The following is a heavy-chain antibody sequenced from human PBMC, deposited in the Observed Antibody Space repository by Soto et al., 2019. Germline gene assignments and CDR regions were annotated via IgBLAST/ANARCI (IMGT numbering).Heavy chain of an antibody. CDR2: ISAYNGNT. CDR3: ARDRDYYTSSGYYSNSNWFDP. D-gene: IGHD3-22*01. CDR1: GYTFTSYV. V-gene: IGHV1-18*01. J-gene: IGHJ5*02. Sequence: QVQLVQSGAEVKKPGASVKVSCKASGYTFTSYVISWVRQAPGQGLEWMGWISAYNGNTNYAQKLQGRVTMTTDTSPSTAYMELRSLRSDDTAVYYCARDRDYYTSSGYYSNSNWFDPWGQGTLVTVSS.